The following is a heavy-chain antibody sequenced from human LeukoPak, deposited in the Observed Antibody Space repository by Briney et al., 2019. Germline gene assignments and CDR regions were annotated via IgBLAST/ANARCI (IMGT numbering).Heavy chain of an antibody. D-gene: IGHD2-21*02. Sequence: SETLSLTCAVYGGSFSGYYWSWIRQPPGKGLEWIGEINHSGSTNYNPSLKSRVTISVDTSKNQFSLKLSSVTAADTAVYYCARDSESGDPYFDYWGQGTLVTVSS. CDR3: ARDSESGDPYFDY. CDR2: INHSGST. V-gene: IGHV4-34*01. CDR1: GGSFSGYY. J-gene: IGHJ4*02.